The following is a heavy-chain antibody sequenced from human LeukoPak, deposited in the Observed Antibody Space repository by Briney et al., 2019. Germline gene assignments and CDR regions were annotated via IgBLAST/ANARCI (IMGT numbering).Heavy chain of an antibody. Sequence: ASVKVSCKASGYTFTSYGISWVRQAPGQGLEWMGWISAYNGNTNYAQKLQGRVTMTTDTSTSTAHMELRSLRSDDTAVYYCARTPFKSIVVVPAADYWGQGTLVTVSS. CDR3: ARTPFKSIVVVPAADY. J-gene: IGHJ4*02. CDR1: GYTFTSYG. D-gene: IGHD2-2*01. V-gene: IGHV1-18*01. CDR2: ISAYNGNT.